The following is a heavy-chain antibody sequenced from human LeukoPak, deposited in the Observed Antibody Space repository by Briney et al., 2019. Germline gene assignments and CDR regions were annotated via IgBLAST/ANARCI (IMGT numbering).Heavy chain of an antibody. CDR2: INPSGGST. CDR3: ERDGGGDGYEPLTNWFDP. CDR1: GYTFTSYY. J-gene: IGHJ5*02. V-gene: IGHV1-46*01. D-gene: IGHD5-24*01. Sequence: ASVKLSCKASGYTFTSYYMHWVRQAPGQGLEWMGIINPSGGSTSYARKFHGRVTMTRDTSTSTVYMELSSLRSEDTAVYYCERDGGGDGYEPLTNWFDPWGQGTLVTVSS.